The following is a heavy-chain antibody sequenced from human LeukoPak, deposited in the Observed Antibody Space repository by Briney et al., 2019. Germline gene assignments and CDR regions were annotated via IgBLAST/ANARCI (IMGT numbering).Heavy chain of an antibody. CDR3: ARDHPTGPADY. Sequence: PSETLSLTCTLSGGSISSGGYYWSWIRQHPGKGLEWIGYIYYSGSTYYNPSLKSRVTISVDTSKNQFSLKLSSVTAADTAVYYCARDHPTGPADYWGQGTLVTVSS. J-gene: IGHJ4*02. CDR1: GGSISSGGYY. CDR2: IYYSGST. V-gene: IGHV4-31*03. D-gene: IGHD1-1*01.